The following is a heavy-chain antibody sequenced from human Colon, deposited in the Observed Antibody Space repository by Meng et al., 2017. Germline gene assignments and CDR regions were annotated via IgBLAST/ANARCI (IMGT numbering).Heavy chain of an antibody. J-gene: IGHJ4*02. V-gene: IGHV3-23*04. CDR3: ARGGAYVAAAADY. Sequence: VHLVAQGVGLIQPVGSLRLSRAASGFDFPGYTMSGVRQAPGKGLEWVSSIIGSDDSTYYADSVKGRFTISRDKSKNTLYLQMNSLRAEDTAVHFCARGGAYVAAAADYWGQGTLVTVSS. CDR2: IIGSDDST. D-gene: IGHD6-13*01. CDR1: GFDFPGYT.